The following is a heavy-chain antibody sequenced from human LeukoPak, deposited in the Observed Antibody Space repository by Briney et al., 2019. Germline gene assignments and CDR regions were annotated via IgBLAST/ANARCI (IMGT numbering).Heavy chain of an antibody. CDR3: ARENDYALDY. D-gene: IGHD4-17*01. CDR2: IRYVGSDK. V-gene: IGHV3-30*12. CDR1: GFTFSSYG. J-gene: IGHJ4*02. Sequence: GGSLRLSCAASGFTFSSYGMHLVRQAAGQGLEWMAVIRYVGSDKYYADSVKGRFTISRDNSQNTMYLQMNSLRAEDTAVYYCARENDYALDYWGQGTLVTVSS.